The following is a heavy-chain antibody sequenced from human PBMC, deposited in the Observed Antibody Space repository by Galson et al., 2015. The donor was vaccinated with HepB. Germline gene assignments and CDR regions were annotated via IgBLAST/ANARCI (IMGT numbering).Heavy chain of an antibody. CDR1: GFTFSSYA. CDR3: AKAMGSSGYVDYFDY. D-gene: IGHD3-22*01. J-gene: IGHJ4*02. Sequence: SLRLSCAASGFTFSSYAMSWVRQAPGKGLEWVSAISGSGGSTYYADSVKGRFAISRDNSKNTLYLQMNSLRAEDTAVYYCAKAMGSSGYVDYFDYWGQGTLVTVSS. V-gene: IGHV3-23*01. CDR2: ISGSGGST.